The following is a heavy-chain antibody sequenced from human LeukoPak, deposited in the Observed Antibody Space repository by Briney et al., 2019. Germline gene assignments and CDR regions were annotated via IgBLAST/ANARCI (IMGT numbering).Heavy chain of an antibody. V-gene: IGHV1-2*02. D-gene: IGHD3-10*01. J-gene: IGHJ4*02. CDR2: INPNSGGT. CDR3: ARAHYYGSATY. CDR1: GYTFTGYY. Sequence: GASVKVSCEASGYTFTGYYMHWVGQAPGQGLEWIGWINPNSGGTNYAQKFQGRVTMTRDTSISTAYMELSRLRSDDTAVYYCARAHYYGSATYWGQGTLVTVSS.